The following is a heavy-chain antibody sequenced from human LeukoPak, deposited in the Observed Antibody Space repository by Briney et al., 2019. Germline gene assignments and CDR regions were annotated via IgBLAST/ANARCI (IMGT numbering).Heavy chain of an antibody. CDR3: ARVGGNSGSAY. V-gene: IGHV3-30-3*01. CDR2: ISYDGSNK. J-gene: IGHJ4*02. CDR1: GFTLSSYA. D-gene: IGHD2-21*02. Sequence: GGSLRLSCAASGFTLSSYAMHWVRQAPGKGLEWVAVISYDGSNKYYADSVKGRFTISRDNSKNTLYLQMNSLRAEDTAVYYCARVGGNSGSAYWGQGTLVTVSS.